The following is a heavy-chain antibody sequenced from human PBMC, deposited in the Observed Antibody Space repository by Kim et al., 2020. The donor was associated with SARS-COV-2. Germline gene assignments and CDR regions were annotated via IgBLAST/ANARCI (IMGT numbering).Heavy chain of an antibody. J-gene: IGHJ6*03. Sequence: ASVKVSRKASGYTFTRYDFNWVRQATGQGLEWMGWMNPNSGNTGYAQKFQGRVTMTRSTSISTAYMELSSLRSEDTAVYYCARGARYFDWLSPHYYYYYMDVWGKGTTVTVSS. D-gene: IGHD3-9*01. CDR1: GYTFTRYD. V-gene: IGHV1-8*01. CDR2: MNPNSGNT. CDR3: ARGARYFDWLSPHYYYYYMDV.